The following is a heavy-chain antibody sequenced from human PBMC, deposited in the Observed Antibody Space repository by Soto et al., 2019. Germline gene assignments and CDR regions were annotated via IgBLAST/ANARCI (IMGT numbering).Heavy chain of an antibody. J-gene: IGHJ4*02. CDR3: ARAQGLVVAPDY. V-gene: IGHV3-48*03. CDR1: GFTFSSYE. Sequence: PGGSLRLSCAASGFTFSSYEMNWVRQAPGKGLEWVSYISSSGSTIYYADSVKGRFTISRDNAKNSLYLQMNSLRAEDTAVYYCARAQGLVVAPDYWGQGTLVTVSS. D-gene: IGHD2-15*01. CDR2: ISSSGSTI.